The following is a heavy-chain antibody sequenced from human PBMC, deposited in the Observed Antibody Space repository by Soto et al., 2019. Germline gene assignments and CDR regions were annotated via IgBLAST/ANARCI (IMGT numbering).Heavy chain of an antibody. V-gene: IGHV3-23*01. J-gene: IGHJ4*02. CDR1: GFAFSNYA. D-gene: IGHD6-19*01. Sequence: EVQLLESGGGLVQPGGSLRLSCAASGFAFSNYAMSWVRQAPGKGLEWVSTISGSGGSIDYADSVNGRFIISRDNSKNTGYLQMTSLRAEDTAIYYCAVGYSSGLYPFDYWGQGTLVTVSS. CDR2: ISGSGGSI. CDR3: AVGYSSGLYPFDY.